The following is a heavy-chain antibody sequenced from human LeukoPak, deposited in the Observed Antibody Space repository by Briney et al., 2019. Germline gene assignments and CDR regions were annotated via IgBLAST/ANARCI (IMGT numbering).Heavy chain of an antibody. V-gene: IGHV4-39*07. J-gene: IGHJ3*02. CDR2: MYYSGST. CDR3: ASVLGGHAFDI. CDR1: GGSISSGDYY. D-gene: IGHD3-16*01. Sequence: PSETLSLTCTVSGGSISSGDYYWSWIRQPPGKGLEWIGSMYYSGSTYYNPSRKSRVIISVDTSKNQFSLKLSSVTAADTAMYYCASVLGGHAFDIWGQGTMVTVSS.